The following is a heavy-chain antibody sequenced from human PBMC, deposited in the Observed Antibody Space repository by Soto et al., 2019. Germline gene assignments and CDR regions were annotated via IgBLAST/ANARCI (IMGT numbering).Heavy chain of an antibody. CDR2: IYYSGST. CDR1: GGSISSGGYY. Sequence: PSETLSLTCTVSGGSISSGGYYWSWIRQHPGKGLEWIGYIYYSGSTYYNPSLKSRVTISVDTSKNQFSLKLSSVTAADTAVYYCATTTDQNWFDPWGQGTLVTVSS. CDR3: ATTTDQNWFDP. D-gene: IGHD4-17*01. V-gene: IGHV4-31*03. J-gene: IGHJ5*02.